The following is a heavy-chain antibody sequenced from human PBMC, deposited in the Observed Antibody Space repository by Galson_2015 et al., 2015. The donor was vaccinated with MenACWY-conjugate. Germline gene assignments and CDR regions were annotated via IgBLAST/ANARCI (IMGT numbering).Heavy chain of an antibody. V-gene: IGHV5-51*01. CDR1: GYSITNYW. D-gene: IGHD3-16*01. J-gene: IGHJ4*02. Sequence: QSGAEVKKPGESLKISCKGSGYSITNYWIGWVRQMPEKGLEWMGIIYLVNSITKYNPSFQGQVTVSADRAISTAYLQWTSLQASDTAIYYCASAYDGNFHWGDWGQGTLVTVSS. CDR3: ASAYDGNFHWGD. CDR2: IYLVNSIT.